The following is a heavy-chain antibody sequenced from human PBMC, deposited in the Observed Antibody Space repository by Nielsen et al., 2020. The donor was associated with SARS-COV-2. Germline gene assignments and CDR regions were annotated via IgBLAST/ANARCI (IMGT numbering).Heavy chain of an antibody. D-gene: IGHD2-2*01. CDR2: MNPNSGNT. Sequence: WVRQAPGQGLEWMGWMNPNSGNTGYAQKFQGRVTITADKSTNTAYTELSSLRSEDTAVYYCARDDVIVVVPAVPGDYYYYGMDVWGQGTTVTVSS. J-gene: IGHJ6*02. CDR3: ARDDVIVVVPAVPGDYYYYGMDV. V-gene: IGHV1-8*03.